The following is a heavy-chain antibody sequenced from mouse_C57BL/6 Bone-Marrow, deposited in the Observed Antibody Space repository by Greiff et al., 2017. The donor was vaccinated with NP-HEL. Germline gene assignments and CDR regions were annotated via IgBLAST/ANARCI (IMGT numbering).Heavy chain of an antibody. Sequence: QVQLQQPGTELVKPGASVKLSCKASGYTFTSYWMHWVKQRPGQGLEWIGNINPSNGGTNYNEKFKSKATLTVDKSSSTAYMQLGSLTSEDSAVYYCARESTVVATVRYFDYWGQGTTLTVSS. V-gene: IGHV1-53*01. CDR2: INPSNGGT. D-gene: IGHD1-1*01. CDR1: GYTFTSYW. CDR3: ARESTVVATVRYFDY. J-gene: IGHJ2*01.